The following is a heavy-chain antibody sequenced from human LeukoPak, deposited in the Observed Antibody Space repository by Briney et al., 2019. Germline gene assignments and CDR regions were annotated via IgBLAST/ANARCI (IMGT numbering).Heavy chain of an antibody. CDR3: ARVGIVATLSGYSPAFSH. CDR2: INHSGST. Sequence: PSETLSLTCAVYGGSFSGYYWSWIRQPPGKGLEWIGEINHSGSTNYNPSLKSRVTISVDKSKNQFSLKLSSVTAADTAVYYCARVGIVATLSGYSPAFSHWGQGTLVTVSS. D-gene: IGHD5-12*01. V-gene: IGHV4-34*01. CDR1: GGSFSGYY. J-gene: IGHJ4*02.